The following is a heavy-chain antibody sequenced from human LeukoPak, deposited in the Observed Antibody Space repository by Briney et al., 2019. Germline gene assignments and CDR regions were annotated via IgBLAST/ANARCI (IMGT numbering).Heavy chain of an antibody. Sequence: PGGSLRLSCVASGFTFNSYGIHWVRQTPGKGLEWVALIWYDGSNEYYADSVKGRFTISRDNSKNTLYLQMNSLGAEDTAVYYCAKDNSGWVDAFDIWGQGTMVTVSS. CDR3: AKDNSGWVDAFDI. J-gene: IGHJ3*02. D-gene: IGHD6-19*01. V-gene: IGHV3-33*06. CDR1: GFTFNSYG. CDR2: IWYDGSNE.